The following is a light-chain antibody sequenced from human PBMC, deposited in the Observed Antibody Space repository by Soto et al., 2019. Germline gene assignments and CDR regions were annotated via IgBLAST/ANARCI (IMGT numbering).Light chain of an antibody. CDR3: MQSLQTPLT. Sequence: DIVMTQSPLSLPVTPGEPASISCRSSQNLLHSNGYNYLDWYLQKPGQSPRRLNFLGSNRASGVPDMFSGSGSGTDFTLNISRVGAEDVGVYYCMQSLQTPLTFGGVTKVESK. V-gene: IGKV2-28*01. CDR1: QNLLHSNGYNY. CDR2: LGS. J-gene: IGKJ4*01.